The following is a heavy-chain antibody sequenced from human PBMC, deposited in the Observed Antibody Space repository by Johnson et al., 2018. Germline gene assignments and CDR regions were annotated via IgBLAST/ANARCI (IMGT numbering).Heavy chain of an antibody. V-gene: IGHV3-23*04. J-gene: IGHJ3*02. D-gene: IGHD1-26*01. CDR2: ISGSGGST. Sequence: VQLVESGGGLVQPGGSLRLSCAASGFTFSSYAMSWVRQAPGKGLEWVSAISGSGGSTYYADSVKGRFTISRDNSKNTLYLQMNSLSAEDTAVDYCAKSGSPRGHLDAFDSWGQGTMVTVSS. CDR1: GFTFSSYA. CDR3: AKSGSPRGHLDAFDS.